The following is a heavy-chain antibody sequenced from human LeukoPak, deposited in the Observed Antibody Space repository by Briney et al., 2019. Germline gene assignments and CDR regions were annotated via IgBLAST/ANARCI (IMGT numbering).Heavy chain of an antibody. Sequence: GESLRLSCAASGFTFSTYALSWVRQAPGKGLEWVSSIRGSDGSTYYADSVKGRFAISRDNSKNTPYLQMNSLRAEDTAVYYCAKDVYGDYGGLDYWGQGTLVTVSS. V-gene: IGHV3-23*01. D-gene: IGHD4-17*01. CDR3: AKDVYGDYGGLDY. CDR1: GFTFSTYA. J-gene: IGHJ4*02. CDR2: IRGSDGST.